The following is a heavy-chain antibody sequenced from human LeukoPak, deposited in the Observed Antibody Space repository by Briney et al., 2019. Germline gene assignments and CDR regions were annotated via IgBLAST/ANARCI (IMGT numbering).Heavy chain of an antibody. CDR2: INSDGSST. V-gene: IGHV3-74*01. J-gene: IGHJ4*02. CDR1: GFTFSNYG. D-gene: IGHD4-17*01. CDR3: ARDFSATVTPDY. Sequence: GGPLRLSCAVSGFTFSNYGMSWVRQAPGKGLVWVSRINSDGSSTSYADSVKGRFTISRDNAKNTLYLQMNSLRAEDTAVYYCARDFSATVTPDYWGQGTLVTVSS.